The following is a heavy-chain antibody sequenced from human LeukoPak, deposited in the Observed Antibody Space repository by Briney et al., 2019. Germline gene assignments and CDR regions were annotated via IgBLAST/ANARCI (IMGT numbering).Heavy chain of an antibody. Sequence: SVKVSCKASGGTFSSYAISWVRQAPGQGLEWMGGIIPIFGTANYAQKFQGRVTITADESTSTAYMELSSLRSEDTAVYYCAREGRGTYYDFWSGYPTTQNWFDPWGQGTLVTVSS. V-gene: IGHV1-69*01. CDR1: GGTFSSYA. J-gene: IGHJ5*02. CDR2: IIPIFGTA. D-gene: IGHD3-3*01. CDR3: AREGRGTYYDFWSGYPTTQNWFDP.